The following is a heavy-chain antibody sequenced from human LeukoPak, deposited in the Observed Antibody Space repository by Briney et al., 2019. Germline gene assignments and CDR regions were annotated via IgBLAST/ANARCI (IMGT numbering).Heavy chain of an antibody. Sequence: PSETPSLTCAVYGGSFSGYYWSWIRQPPGKGLEWIGEINHSGSTNYNPSLKSRVTISVDTSKNQFSLKLSSVTAADTAVYYCARRDYFDSSGYYSGAFDIWGQGTMVTVSS. CDR2: INHSGST. J-gene: IGHJ3*02. D-gene: IGHD3-22*01. CDR1: GGSFSGYY. V-gene: IGHV4-34*01. CDR3: ARRDYFDSSGYYSGAFDI.